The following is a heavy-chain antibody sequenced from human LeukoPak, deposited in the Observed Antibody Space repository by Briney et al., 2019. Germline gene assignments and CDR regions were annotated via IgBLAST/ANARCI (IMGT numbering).Heavy chain of an antibody. V-gene: IGHV4-59*01. CDR3: ARGAEMAADYYYYGMDV. D-gene: IGHD5-24*01. J-gene: IGHJ6*02. CDR2: LYYSGTT. CDR1: GGSISSYY. Sequence: NASETLSLTCTVSGGSISSYYWSWIRQPPGKGLEWIGYLYYSGTTNYNPSLKSRVTISLDTSKNQFSLRLSSVTAADTAVYYCARGAEMAADYYYYGMDVWGQGTTVAVSS.